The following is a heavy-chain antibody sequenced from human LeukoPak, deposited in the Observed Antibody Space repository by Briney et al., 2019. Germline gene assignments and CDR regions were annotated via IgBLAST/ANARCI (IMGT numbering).Heavy chain of an antibody. CDR2: INHSGST. J-gene: IGHJ4*02. CDR1: GGSFSGYY. Sequence: SETLSLSCAVYGGSFSGYYWSWIRQPPGKGLEWIGEINHSGSTNYDPSLKSRVTISVDTSKNQFSLKLSSVTAADTAVYYCARGLYLYYYGSGSPKHQFDYWGQGTLVTVSS. CDR3: ARGLYLYYYGSGSPKHQFDY. V-gene: IGHV4-34*01. D-gene: IGHD3-10*01.